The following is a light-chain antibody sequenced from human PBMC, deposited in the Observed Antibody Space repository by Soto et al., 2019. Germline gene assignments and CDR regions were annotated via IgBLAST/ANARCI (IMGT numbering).Light chain of an antibody. Sequence: EIVWTQSPGTLSLSPGERATLSCRASQSVSNNYLAWYQQKPGQAPRLLIYGASNSATGIPDRFSGSGSGTDFTLTISRLEHEDFAVYYCQQYGSAGTCGQGTKVDIK. J-gene: IGKJ1*01. V-gene: IGKV3-20*01. CDR3: QQYGSAGT. CDR1: QSVSNNY. CDR2: GAS.